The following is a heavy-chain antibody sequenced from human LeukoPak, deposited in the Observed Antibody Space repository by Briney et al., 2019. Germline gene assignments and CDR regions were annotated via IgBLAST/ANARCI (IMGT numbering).Heavy chain of an antibody. D-gene: IGHD1-26*01. V-gene: IGHV3-20*04. Sequence: PGGSLRLPCAASGFTFADYGMSWVRQAPGKGLEGVSGINWNGGSTGYADSVKGRFTISTDNDKNSLYLQMNSLRAEDTALYYCARVRGSYHAFDIWGQGTMVTVSS. J-gene: IGHJ3*02. CDR1: GFTFADYG. CDR3: ARVRGSYHAFDI. CDR2: INWNGGST.